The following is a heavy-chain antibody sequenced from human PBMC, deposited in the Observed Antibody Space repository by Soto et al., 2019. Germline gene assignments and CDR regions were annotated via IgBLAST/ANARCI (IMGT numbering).Heavy chain of an antibody. CDR1: GGSISSGGYY. Sequence: PSETLSLTCTVSGGSISSGGYYWSWIRQHPGKGLEWIGYIYYSGSTYYNPSLKSRVTISVDTSKNQFSLKLSSVTAADTAVYYCARDRGAGYCSSTSCRYYYYYGMDVWGQGTTVTVSS. CDR2: IYYSGST. CDR3: ARDRGAGYCSSTSCRYYYYYGMDV. V-gene: IGHV4-31*03. J-gene: IGHJ6*02. D-gene: IGHD2-2*01.